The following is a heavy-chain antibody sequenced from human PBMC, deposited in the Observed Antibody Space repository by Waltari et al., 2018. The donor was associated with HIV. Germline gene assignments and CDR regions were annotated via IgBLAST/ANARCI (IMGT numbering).Heavy chain of an antibody. Sequence: QVQLQESGPGLLEPSETLSLTCAVTGGSISSYTWWTWVRQAPGKGLEWIGEMYHSGSTNYNPSLKSRVTISIDKSKNQFSLRLTSVTAADTAVYYCVRVMSGDYRSSWIDPWGRGTLVTVSS. D-gene: IGHD4-17*01. CDR2: MYHSGST. V-gene: IGHV4-4*02. J-gene: IGHJ5*02. CDR3: VRVMSGDYRSSWIDP. CDR1: GGSISSYTW.